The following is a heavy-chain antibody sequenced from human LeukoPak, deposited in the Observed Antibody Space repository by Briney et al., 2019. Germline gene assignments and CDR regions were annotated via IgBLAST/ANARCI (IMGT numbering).Heavy chain of an antibody. D-gene: IGHD3-10*01. CDR3: AKGVRGVIRDAFDI. J-gene: IGHJ3*02. V-gene: IGHV3-23*01. CDR2: ISGSGGST. Sequence: PGGSLRLSCAASEFTSRTYAMNWVRQAPGKGLEWVSGISGSGGSTNYADSVKGRFTISRDNSKNTLYLQMNSLRAEDTAVYYCAKGVRGVIRDAFDIWGQGTMVTASS. CDR1: EFTSRTYA.